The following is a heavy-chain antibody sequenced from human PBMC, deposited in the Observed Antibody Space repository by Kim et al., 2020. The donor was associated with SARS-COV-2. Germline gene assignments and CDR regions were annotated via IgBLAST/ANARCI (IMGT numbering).Heavy chain of an antibody. Sequence: YYNPSLKSRVSISVETSKNQFSLKLSPVTAADTAVYYCAREDDSTGYFFDHWGQGTLVTVSS. CDR3: AREDDSTGYFFDH. V-gene: IGHV4-31*02. J-gene: IGHJ4*02. D-gene: IGHD3-22*01.